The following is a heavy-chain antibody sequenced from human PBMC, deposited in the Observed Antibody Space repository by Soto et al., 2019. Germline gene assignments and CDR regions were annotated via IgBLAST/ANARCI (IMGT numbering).Heavy chain of an antibody. CDR3: ANIYSGYDYTY. CDR2: ISYDGSNK. V-gene: IGHV3-30*18. J-gene: IGHJ4*02. CDR1: GFTFSSYG. D-gene: IGHD5-12*01. Sequence: PGGSLRLSCAASGFTFSSYGMHWVRQAPGKGLEWVAVISYDGSNKYYADSVKGRFTISRDNSKNTLYLQMNSLRAEDTAVYYCANIYSGYDYTYWGQGTLVTVSS.